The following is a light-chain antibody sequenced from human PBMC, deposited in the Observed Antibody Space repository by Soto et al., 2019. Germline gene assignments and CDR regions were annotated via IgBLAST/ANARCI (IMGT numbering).Light chain of an antibody. V-gene: IGKV1-5*03. Sequence: DIQMTQSPSTLSASVGDRVTITCRASQSLTSWLAWYQRKPGKAPQLLIYAASTLEIGVPSRFSGSESGTEFTLTINSLQPDDFAVCYCQQYKSYPWTFGLGTRVE. CDR3: QQYKSYPWT. CDR1: QSLTSW. J-gene: IGKJ1*01. CDR2: AAS.